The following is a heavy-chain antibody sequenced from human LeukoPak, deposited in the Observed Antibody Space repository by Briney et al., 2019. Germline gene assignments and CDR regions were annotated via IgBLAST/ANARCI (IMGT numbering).Heavy chain of an antibody. V-gene: IGHV4-59*01. CDR3: ARDNNHYGDYVYWFDP. D-gene: IGHD4-17*01. CDR2: IYYSGST. CDR1: GGSISSNY. J-gene: IGHJ5*02. Sequence: PSETLSLTCTVSGGSISSNYWSRIRQPPGKGLEWIGYIYYSGSTSYNPSLKSRVTISVDTSKNQFSLKLSSVTAADTAVYYCARDNNHYGDYVYWFDPWGQGTLVTVSS.